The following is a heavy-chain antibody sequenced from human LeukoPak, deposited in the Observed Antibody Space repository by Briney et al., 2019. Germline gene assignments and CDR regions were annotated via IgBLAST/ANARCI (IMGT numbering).Heavy chain of an antibody. CDR2: ISGSGGST. D-gene: IGHD6-19*01. Sequence: GGSLRLSCAASGFTFSSYAMSWVRQAPGKGLEWVSAISGSGGSTYYADSVKGRFTISRDNSKNPLYLQMNSLRAEDTAVYYCAASYSSGAFLGDDYWGQGTLVTVSS. CDR1: GFTFSSYA. J-gene: IGHJ4*02. CDR3: AASYSSGAFLGDDY. V-gene: IGHV3-23*01.